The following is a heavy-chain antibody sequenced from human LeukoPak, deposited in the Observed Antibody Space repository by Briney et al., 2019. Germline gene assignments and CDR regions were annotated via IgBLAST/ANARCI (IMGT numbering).Heavy chain of an antibody. Sequence: KPSETLSLTCTVSGGSISSYYWSWIRQPPGKGLEWIGYIYYSGSTNYNPSLKSRVTISVDTSKNQFSLKLSSVTAADTAVYYCARAGGYDILTGYYLGDAFDIWGQGTMVTVSS. J-gene: IGHJ3*02. V-gene: IGHV4-59*01. D-gene: IGHD3-9*01. CDR3: ARAGGYDILTGYYLGDAFDI. CDR1: GGSISSYY. CDR2: IYYSGST.